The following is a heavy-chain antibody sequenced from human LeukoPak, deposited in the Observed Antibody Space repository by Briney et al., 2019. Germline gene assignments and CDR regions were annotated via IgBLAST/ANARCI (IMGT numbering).Heavy chain of an antibody. Sequence: GSLRLSCAASGFTFSDYYMSWIRQPPGKGLEWIGEINHSGSTNYNPSLKSRVTISVDTSKNQFSLKLSSVTAADTAVYYCARGWDYYGSGSYFDYWGQGTLVTVSS. CDR3: ARGWDYYGSGSYFDY. V-gene: IGHV4-34*01. D-gene: IGHD3-10*01. CDR2: INHSGST. J-gene: IGHJ4*02. CDR1: GFTFSDYY.